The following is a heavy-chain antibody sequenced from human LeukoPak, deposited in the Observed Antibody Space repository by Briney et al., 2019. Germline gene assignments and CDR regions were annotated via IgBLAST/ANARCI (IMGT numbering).Heavy chain of an antibody. CDR3: ARGRYNWNYDPFFDY. Sequence: GGSLRLSCAASGFIFSRYWMTWVRQAPGKGLEWMANIKPDGSERYYVDSVKGRFTISRDNAKNSLYLQMNSLRVEDTAVYYCARGRYNWNYDPFFDYWGQGTLVTVSS. V-gene: IGHV3-7*01. CDR1: GFIFSRYW. D-gene: IGHD1-7*01. J-gene: IGHJ4*02. CDR2: IKPDGSER.